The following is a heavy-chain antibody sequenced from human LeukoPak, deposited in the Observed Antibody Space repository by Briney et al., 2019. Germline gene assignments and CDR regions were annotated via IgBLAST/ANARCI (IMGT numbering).Heavy chain of an antibody. Sequence: TSETLSLTCTVSGGSISSYYWSWIRQPPGKGLDWIGYICYIGSTNYNPSLKSRVTISVDTSKNQFSLKLSSVTAADTAVYYCAKDPRMGALGSGDWYFDLWGRGTLVTVSS. J-gene: IGHJ2*01. V-gene: IGHV4-59*01. CDR3: AKDPRMGALGSGDWYFDL. CDR1: GGSISSYY. CDR2: ICYIGST. D-gene: IGHD3-10*01.